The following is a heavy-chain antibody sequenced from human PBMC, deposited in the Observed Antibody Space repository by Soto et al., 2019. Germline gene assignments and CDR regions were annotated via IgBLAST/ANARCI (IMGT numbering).Heavy chain of an antibody. CDR2: IYPGDSDT. J-gene: IGHJ4*02. CDR1: GYSFTSYW. Sequence: GESLKISCKGSGYSFTSYWIGWVRQMPGKGLEWMGIIYPGDSDTRYSPSFQGQVTISADKSISTAYLQWSSLKASDTAMYYCARQGACTNGVCSFDYWGQGTLVTVSS. CDR3: ARQGACTNGVCSFDY. V-gene: IGHV5-51*01. D-gene: IGHD2-8*01.